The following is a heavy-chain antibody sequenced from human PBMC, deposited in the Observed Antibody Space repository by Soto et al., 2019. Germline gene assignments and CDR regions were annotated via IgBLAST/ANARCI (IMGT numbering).Heavy chain of an antibody. J-gene: IGHJ5*02. V-gene: IGHV4-39*01. CDR3: ARHWRTGYSTVFGVVMGWFDP. CDR2: IYYSGST. D-gene: IGHD3-3*01. CDR1: GDSITSTDYY. Sequence: SETLSLTCTATGDSITSTDYYWGWIRQPPGKGLEWVASIYYSGSTYHSPSLKSRVTISVDTSKNQFSLKVTSVTAADTAVYYCARHWRTGYSTVFGVVMGWFDPWGQGTLVTVSS.